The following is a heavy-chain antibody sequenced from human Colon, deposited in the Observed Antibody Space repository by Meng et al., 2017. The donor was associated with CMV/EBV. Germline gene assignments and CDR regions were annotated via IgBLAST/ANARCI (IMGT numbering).Heavy chain of an antibody. D-gene: IGHD1-26*01. J-gene: IGHJ4*02. Sequence: GESLKISCEASGFMLSSYMMNWVRQAPGKGLEWVSSISATSADIYYADSVRGRFTITRDNAKNSVYLEMNSLTAEDTAIDYCTRDYYTSRWGQGTLVTVSS. CDR3: TRDYYTSR. V-gene: IGHV3-21*01. CDR1: GFMLSSYM. CDR2: ISATSADI.